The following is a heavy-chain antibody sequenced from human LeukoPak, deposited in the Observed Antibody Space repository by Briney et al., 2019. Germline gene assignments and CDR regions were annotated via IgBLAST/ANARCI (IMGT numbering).Heavy chain of an antibody. D-gene: IGHD3-9*01. Sequence: ASVKVSCTASGYTFNNYGISWVRQAPGQGLEWMGWVSSYNGDTNYAQKFRGRVTMSTDTSTSTAYMELRSLRFDDTAIYYCAKDWHILTGRNCFDPWGQGTLVTVSS. CDR1: GYTFNNYG. J-gene: IGHJ5*02. CDR2: VSSYNGDT. V-gene: IGHV1-18*01. CDR3: AKDWHILTGRNCFDP.